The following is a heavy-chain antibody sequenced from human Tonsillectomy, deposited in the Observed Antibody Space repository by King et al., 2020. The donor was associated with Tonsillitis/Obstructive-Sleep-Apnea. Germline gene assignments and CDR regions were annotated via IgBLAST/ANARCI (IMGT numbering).Heavy chain of an antibody. CDR1: GFNFGDCA. CDR2: IRSKPYGGTT. J-gene: IGHJ4*02. CDR3: TRDRFDYGDTTFDY. V-gene: IGHV3-49*04. D-gene: IGHD4-17*01. Sequence: VQLVESGGGLVQPGRSLRLSCTASGFNFGDCAMSWVRQAPGKGLEWVGFIRSKPYGGTTEYAASVKGRFTISRDDSKSIAYLQMNSLKTEDTAVYYCTRDRFDYGDTTFDYWGQGTLVTVSS.